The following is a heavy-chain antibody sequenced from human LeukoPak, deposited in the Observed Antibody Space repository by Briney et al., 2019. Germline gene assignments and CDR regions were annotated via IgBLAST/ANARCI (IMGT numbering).Heavy chain of an antibody. CDR2: ISFDGSNK. J-gene: IGHJ3*01. CDR1: GFTFSSYA. CDR3: AMKAVPRPRLHDAFDF. D-gene: IGHD5-24*01. Sequence: GGSLRLSCAASGFTFSSYAMHWVRQAPGKGLEWVAVISFDGSNKYYADSVKGRFTTSRDNSKNTLYLQMNSLRADDTAVYYCAMKAVPRPRLHDAFDFWGQGTMVTVSS. V-gene: IGHV3-30*04.